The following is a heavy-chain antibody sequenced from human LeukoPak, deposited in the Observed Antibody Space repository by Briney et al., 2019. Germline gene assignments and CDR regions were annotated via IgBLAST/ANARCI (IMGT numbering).Heavy chain of an antibody. CDR2: IYYSGST. CDR3: ARVYGSGSYPYYYGMDV. Sequence: PSETLSLTCTVSGGSISSYYWSWIRQPPGKGLEWIGYIYYSGSTNYNPSLKSRVTISVDTSKNQFSLKLSSVTAADTAVCYCARVYGSGSYPYYYGMDVWGQGTTVTVSS. D-gene: IGHD3-10*01. J-gene: IGHJ6*02. CDR1: GGSISSYY. V-gene: IGHV4-59*08.